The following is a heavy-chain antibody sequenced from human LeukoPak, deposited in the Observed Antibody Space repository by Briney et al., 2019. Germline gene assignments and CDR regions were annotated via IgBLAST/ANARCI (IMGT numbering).Heavy chain of an antibody. V-gene: IGHV3-21*01. Sequence: GGSLRLSGPASGSTFSSYTMNWVRQAPGKGLEWVSSISSSSSYIYYADSVKGRLTISRDNAKNSLYLQMNSLRAEDTAVYYCARDPTPRYCSGGSCYTHYGMDVWGQGTTVTVSS. J-gene: IGHJ6*02. CDR2: ISSSSSYI. CDR3: ARDPTPRYCSGGSCYTHYGMDV. D-gene: IGHD2-15*01. CDR1: GSTFSSYT.